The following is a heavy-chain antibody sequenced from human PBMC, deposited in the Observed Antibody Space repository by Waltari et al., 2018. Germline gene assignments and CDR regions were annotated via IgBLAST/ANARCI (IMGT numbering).Heavy chain of an antibody. CDR3: ARDRGIGLFLDS. V-gene: IGHV4-4*02. J-gene: IGHJ1*01. Sequence: QVQLQQSGPGLVEPSGTLSLTCTVSGDSLNSNSWWSWVRQSPEKGLAWIGQIHRSGRTNYNPSFESRVTISADTSNNHFSLRLTSTTAADTAMYYCARDRGIGLFLDSWGQGTLVTVSP. CDR1: GDSLNSNSW. D-gene: IGHD1-26*01. CDR2: IHRSGRT.